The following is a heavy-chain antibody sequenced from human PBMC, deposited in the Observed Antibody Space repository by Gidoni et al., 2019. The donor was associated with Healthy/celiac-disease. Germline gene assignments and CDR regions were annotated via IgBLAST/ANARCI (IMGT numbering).Heavy chain of an antibody. J-gene: IGHJ4*02. V-gene: IGHV3-15*01. D-gene: IGHD1-26*01. Sequence: EVQLVESGGGLVKPGGSLRLSCAASGFTFSNAWMSWVRQAPGKGLEWVGRIKSKTEGETTDYAAPVKGRFTISRDDSKNTLYLQMNSLKTEDTAVYYCTTLVGATTRDYWGQGTLVTVSS. CDR2: IKSKTEGETT. CDR1: GFTFSNAW. CDR3: TTLVGATTRDY.